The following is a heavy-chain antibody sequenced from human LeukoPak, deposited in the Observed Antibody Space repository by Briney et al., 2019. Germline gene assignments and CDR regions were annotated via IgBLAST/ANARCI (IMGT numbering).Heavy chain of an antibody. CDR2: IKHSGST. J-gene: IGHJ5*02. V-gene: IGHV4-34*01. Sequence: SETLSLTCAVYGGSFSGYYWSWLRQPPGKGLEWIGEIKHSGSTNYNASLKSRVTVSVDSSKNQFSLRLSSVTAADSAVYYCAPRGDIEHSYGYGKWFDPWGQGTRVTVSS. CDR1: GGSFSGYY. CDR3: APRGDIEHSYGYGKWFDP. D-gene: IGHD5-18*01.